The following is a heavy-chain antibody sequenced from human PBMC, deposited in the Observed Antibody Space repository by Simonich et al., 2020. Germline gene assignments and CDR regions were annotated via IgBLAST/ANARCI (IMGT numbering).Heavy chain of an antibody. CDR1: GYTFTGYS. J-gene: IGHJ6*03. V-gene: IGHV1-2*02. Sequence: QVQLVQSGAEVKKPGASVKVSCKASGYTFTGYSMHWVRQAPGQGLEWMGWIKPNSGGTKYAQKVQGRVTMTRDTSISTAYMELSRLRSDDTAVYYCARDLRGSYYYYYYMDVWGKGTTVTVSS. CDR3: ARDLRGSYYYYYYMDV. CDR2: IKPNSGGT. D-gene: IGHD1-26*01.